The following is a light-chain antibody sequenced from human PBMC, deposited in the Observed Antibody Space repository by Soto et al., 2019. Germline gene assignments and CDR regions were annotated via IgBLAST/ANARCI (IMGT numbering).Light chain of an antibody. J-gene: IGLJ3*02. CDR2: EGT. CDR1: SSDVGVYKY. V-gene: IGLV2-14*01. Sequence: QSGLTQPASVSGSPGQSITISCIGTSSDVGVYKYVSWYQQHPDKPPKLIIYEGTKRPSGVSDRFSGSKSGNTASLTISGLQAEDEADYYCSSYTNINLQGVFGGGTKLTVL. CDR3: SSYTNINLQGV.